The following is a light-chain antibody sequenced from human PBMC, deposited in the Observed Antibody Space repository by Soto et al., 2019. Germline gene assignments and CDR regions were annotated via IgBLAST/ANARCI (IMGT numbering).Light chain of an antibody. CDR1: QGIGNY. V-gene: IGKV1-17*03. Sequence: DIQMTQSPSAMSASVGDRVTITCRASQGIGNYLAWFQQKPGKVPKRLIYGASNLQSGVPSRFSGSGSGTEFTLTISSLQPEDFVTYYCQQFYNYPRTFGQGTKVDIK. CDR2: GAS. J-gene: IGKJ1*01. CDR3: QQFYNYPRT.